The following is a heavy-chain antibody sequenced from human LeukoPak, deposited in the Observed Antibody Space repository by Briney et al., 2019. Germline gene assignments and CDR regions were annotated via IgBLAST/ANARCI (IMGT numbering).Heavy chain of an antibody. J-gene: IGHJ5*02. CDR2: INHRGST. CDR3: ARGSIVVVPAALNWFDP. Sequence: PSETLSLTCAVYGVSFSGYYWSWIRQPPGKGLEWIGEINHRGSTNYNPSLKSRVTISVDTSKNQFSLKLSSVTAADTAVYYCARGSIVVVPAALNWFDPWGQGTLVTVSS. CDR1: GVSFSGYY. D-gene: IGHD2-2*01. V-gene: IGHV4-34*01.